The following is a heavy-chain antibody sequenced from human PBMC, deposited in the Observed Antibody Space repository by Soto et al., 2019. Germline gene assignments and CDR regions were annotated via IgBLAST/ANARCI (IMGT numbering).Heavy chain of an antibody. CDR3: ARRGSGSYYDY. CDR1: GVTFSSYA. J-gene: IGHJ4*02. Sequence: EVQLLESGGGLVQPGGSLRLYCAASGVTFSSYAMRWVRQAPVKGLEWVSAISGSGGSTYYADSVKGRFTISRDNSKNTLYLQMNSLRAEDTAVYYCARRGSGSYYDYWGQGTLVTVSS. D-gene: IGHD1-26*01. CDR2: ISGSGGST. V-gene: IGHV3-23*01.